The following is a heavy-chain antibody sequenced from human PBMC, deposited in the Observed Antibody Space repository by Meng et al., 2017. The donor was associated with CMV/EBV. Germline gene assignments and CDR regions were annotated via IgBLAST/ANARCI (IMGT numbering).Heavy chain of an antibody. J-gene: IGHJ6*02. Sequence: GESLKISCAASGFTFSSYGLNWVRQAPGKGLEWVSYISSSSSTMYYADSVKGRFTISKDNAKNSLYLQMNSQRAEDTAVYYCARDHQNNGYYYGMDVWGQGTTVTVSS. V-gene: IGHV3-48*04. CDR1: GFTFSSYG. CDR3: ARDHQNNGYYYGMDV. D-gene: IGHD2/OR15-2a*01. CDR2: ISSSSSTM.